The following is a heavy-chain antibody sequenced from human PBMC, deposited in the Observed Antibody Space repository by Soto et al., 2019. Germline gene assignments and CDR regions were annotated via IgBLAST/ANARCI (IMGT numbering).Heavy chain of an antibody. CDR3: ARDPEYYYDSSGYYYFDY. J-gene: IGHJ4*02. CDR2: IIPIFGTA. CDR1: GGTFSSYA. D-gene: IGHD3-22*01. V-gene: IGHV1-69*01. Sequence: QVQLVQSGAEVKKPGSSVKVSCKASGGTFSSYAISWVRQAPGQGLEWMGGIIPIFGTANYAQKFQGRVTITADESTSIAYMELSSLRSEDTAVYYCARDPEYYYDSSGYYYFDYWGQGTLVTVSS.